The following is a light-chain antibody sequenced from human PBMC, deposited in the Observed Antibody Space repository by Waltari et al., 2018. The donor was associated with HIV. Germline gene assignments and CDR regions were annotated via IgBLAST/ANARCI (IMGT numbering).Light chain of an antibody. J-gene: IGLJ1*01. Sequence: QSTLTQPASVSGSPGQSVTIPCTGISSALDVYKYFSWYQQHPGKAPKLLIYDVSNRPSGVSHRFSGSKSANTASLTISGLQAEDEADYYCSSYTTTSTLYVFGTGTKVTV. V-gene: IGLV2-14*03. CDR2: DVS. CDR1: SSALDVYKY. CDR3: SSYTTTSTLYV.